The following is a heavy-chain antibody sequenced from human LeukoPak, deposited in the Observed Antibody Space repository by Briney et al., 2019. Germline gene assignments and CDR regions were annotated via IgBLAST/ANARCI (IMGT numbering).Heavy chain of an antibody. J-gene: IGHJ3*02. CDR2: FDPEDGET. V-gene: IGHV1-24*01. Sequence: ASVKVSCKVSGYTLTELSMHWVRQAPGKGLEWMGGFDPEDGETIYAQKFQGRVTMTEDTSTDTAYMELSSLRSEDTAVYYCATVVGGYGDPHDAFDIWGQGTMVTVSS. CDR1: GYTLTELS. CDR3: ATVVGGYGDPHDAFDI. D-gene: IGHD4-17*01.